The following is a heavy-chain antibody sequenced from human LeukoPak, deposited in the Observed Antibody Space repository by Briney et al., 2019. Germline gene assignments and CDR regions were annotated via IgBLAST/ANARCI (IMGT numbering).Heavy chain of an antibody. CDR1: GGSLSTTSW. CDR3: ARGRQLLGSGWFRRFHDAFDI. V-gene: IGHV4-4*02. J-gene: IGHJ3*02. D-gene: IGHD6-19*01. CDR2: INHSGST. Sequence: SETLSLTCAVSGGSLSTTSWWVWLRQPPGKGLEWIGEINHSGSTNYNPSLKSRVTISVDTSKNQFSLKLSSVTAADTAVYYCARGRQLLGSGWFRRFHDAFDIWGQGTMVTVSS.